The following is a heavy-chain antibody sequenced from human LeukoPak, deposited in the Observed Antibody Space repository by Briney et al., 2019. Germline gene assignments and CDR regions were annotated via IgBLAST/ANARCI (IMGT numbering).Heavy chain of an antibody. CDR3: ARDMPEPTATLLTLGTNWFDP. D-gene: IGHD4-17*01. J-gene: IGHJ5*02. V-gene: IGHV3-30*04. CDR2: ISYDGSNK. CDR1: GFTFSSYA. Sequence: QPGRSLRLSCAASGFTFSSYAMHWVRQAPGKGLEWVAVISYDGSNKYYADSVKGRFTISRDNSKNTLYLQMNSLRSEDTAVYYCARDMPEPTATLLTLGTNWFDPWGQGTLVTVSS.